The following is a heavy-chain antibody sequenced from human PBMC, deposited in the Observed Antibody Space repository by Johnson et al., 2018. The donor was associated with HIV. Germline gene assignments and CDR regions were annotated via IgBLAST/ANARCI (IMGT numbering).Heavy chain of an antibody. CDR2: IKTKTEGGTT. Sequence: VQLVESGGGLVQPGGSLRLSCAASGFTFSDVWMTWVRQAPGRGLEWLGRIKTKTEGGTTDYAAPVKGRFTISRDDSKNTLYLQMNSLKTEDTAVYYCASPERPTGTQEEAFDIWGQGTMVTVSS. D-gene: IGHD1-1*01. V-gene: IGHV3-15*01. J-gene: IGHJ3*02. CDR3: ASPERPTGTQEEAFDI. CDR1: GFTFSDVW.